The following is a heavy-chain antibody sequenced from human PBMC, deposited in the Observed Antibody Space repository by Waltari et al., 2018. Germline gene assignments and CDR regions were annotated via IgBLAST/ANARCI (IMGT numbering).Heavy chain of an antibody. Sequence: QVPLVQSGAEVKKPGASVKVSCKASGYTVTGHYLHWVRQAPGQGLEWMGWINPNSGGTNYAQKFQGRVTMTRDTSISTAYMELSRLRSDDTAVYYCARDEGGATVLDYWGQGTLVTVSS. V-gene: IGHV1-2*02. D-gene: IGHD1-26*01. CDR1: GYTVTGHY. CDR3: ARDEGGATVLDY. CDR2: INPNSGGT. J-gene: IGHJ4*02.